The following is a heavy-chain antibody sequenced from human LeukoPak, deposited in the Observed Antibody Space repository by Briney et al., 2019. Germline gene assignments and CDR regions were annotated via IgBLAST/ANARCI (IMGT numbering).Heavy chain of an antibody. CDR3: TTRGSGWRD. Sequence: PGGSLRLSCAVSGFTFSNAWMSWVRQAPGKGLEWVGQIKSKSDGGTTDNAAPVKGRFTISRDDSRNTLYLQMNSLKTEDTAVYYCTTRGSGWRDWGQGTLVTVSS. J-gene: IGHJ4*02. CDR2: IKSKSDGGTT. CDR1: GFTFSNAW. V-gene: IGHV3-15*01. D-gene: IGHD3-22*01.